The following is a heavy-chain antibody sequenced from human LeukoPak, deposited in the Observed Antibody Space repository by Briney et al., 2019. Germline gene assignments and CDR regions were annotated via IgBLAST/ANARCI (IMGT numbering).Heavy chain of an antibody. CDR3: ARSSIAAAGSQFDY. Sequence: PSQTLSLTCTVSGGSISSGGYYWSWIRQHPGKGLEWIAYIYYSGSTNYNPSLKSRVTISVDTSKNQFSLKLSSVTAADTAVYYCARSSIAAAGSQFDYWGQGTLVTVSS. V-gene: IGHV4-31*03. D-gene: IGHD6-13*01. J-gene: IGHJ4*02. CDR2: IYYSGST. CDR1: GGSISSGGYY.